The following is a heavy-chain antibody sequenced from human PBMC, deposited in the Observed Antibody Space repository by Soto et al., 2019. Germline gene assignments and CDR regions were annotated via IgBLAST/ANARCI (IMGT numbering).Heavy chain of an antibody. D-gene: IGHD6-19*01. CDR3: ATRSSGWYFDY. CDR2: ISGSGGST. Sequence: GGSLRLSCAASGFTFSSYAMSWVRQAPGKGLEWVSAISGSGGSTYYADSVKGRFTISRDNSKNTLYQQMNSLRAEDTAVYYCATRSSGWYFDYWGQGTLVTVSS. V-gene: IGHV3-23*01. CDR1: GFTFSSYA. J-gene: IGHJ4*02.